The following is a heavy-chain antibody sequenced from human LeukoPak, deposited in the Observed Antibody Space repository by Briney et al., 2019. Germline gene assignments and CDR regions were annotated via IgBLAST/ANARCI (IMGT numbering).Heavy chain of an antibody. CDR1: GYTFTGYY. CDR2: INPNSGGT. V-gene: IGHV1-2*02. Sequence: ASVKVFCKASGYTFTGYYMHWVRQAPGQGLEWMGWINPNSGGTNYAQKFQGRVTMTRDTSISTAYMELSRLRSDDTAVYYCARGDPIVGATAFDYWGQGTLVTVSS. CDR3: ARGDPIVGATAFDY. D-gene: IGHD1-26*01. J-gene: IGHJ4*02.